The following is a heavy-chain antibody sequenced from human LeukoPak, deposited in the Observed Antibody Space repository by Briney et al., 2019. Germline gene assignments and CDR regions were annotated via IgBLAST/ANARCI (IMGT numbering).Heavy chain of an antibody. CDR2: ISAYNGNT. CDR1: GYTFTSYV. CDR3: ARGGALGSHWARTYYYYMDV. D-gene: IGHD3-16*01. V-gene: IGHV1-18*01. Sequence: ASVKVSCKASGYTFTSYVITWVRQAPGQGLEWMGWISAYNGNTNYAQNLQGRVTMTTDTSTSTAYMELRSLRSDDTAVYYCARGGALGSHWARTYYYYMDVWGKGTTVTVSS. J-gene: IGHJ6*03.